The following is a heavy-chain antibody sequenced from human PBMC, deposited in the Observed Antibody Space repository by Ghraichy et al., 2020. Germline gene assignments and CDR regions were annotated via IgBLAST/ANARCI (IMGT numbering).Heavy chain of an antibody. J-gene: IGHJ4*02. Sequence: GESLNISCAASGFTFSSYAMHWVRQAPGKGLEWVAVISYDGSNKYYADSVKGRFTISRDNSKNTLYLQMNSLRAEDTAVYYCARSRDYYDSSGYFDYWGQGTLVTVS. CDR2: ISYDGSNK. CDR1: GFTFSSYA. D-gene: IGHD3-22*01. V-gene: IGHV3-30*04. CDR3: ARSRDYYDSSGYFDY.